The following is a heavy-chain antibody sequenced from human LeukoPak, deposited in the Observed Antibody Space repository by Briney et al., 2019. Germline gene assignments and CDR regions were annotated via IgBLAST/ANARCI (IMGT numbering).Heavy chain of an antibody. CDR3: AKGRGEYYYYYGMDV. V-gene: IGHV3-23*01. CDR2: ISGSGGST. CDR1: GFTFSSYA. J-gene: IGHJ6*02. Sequence: GGSLRLSCAASGFTFSSYAMSWVRQAPGKGLEWVSAISGSGGSTYYADSVKGQFTISRDNSKNTLYMQMNSLRAEDTAVYYCAKGRGEYYYYYGMDVWGQGTTVTVSS.